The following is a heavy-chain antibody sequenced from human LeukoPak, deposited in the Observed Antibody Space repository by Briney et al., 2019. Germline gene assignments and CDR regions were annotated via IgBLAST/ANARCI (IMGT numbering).Heavy chain of an antibody. CDR2: INPNSGGT. J-gene: IGHJ4*02. Sequence: ASVKVSCKASGYTFTGHYMHWVRQAPGQGLEWMGWINPNSGGTNYAQKFQGRVTMTRDTSISTAYMELSRLRSDDTAVYYCASNYYDSSGYYGGWGQGTLVTVSS. CDR3: ASNYYDSSGYYGG. D-gene: IGHD3-22*01. CDR1: GYTFTGHY. V-gene: IGHV1-2*02.